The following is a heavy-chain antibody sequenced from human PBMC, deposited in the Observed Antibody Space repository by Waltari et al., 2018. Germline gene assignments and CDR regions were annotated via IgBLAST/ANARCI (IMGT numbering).Heavy chain of an antibody. CDR2: IYTSGST. V-gene: IGHV4-61*02. J-gene: IGHJ4*02. CDR3: ARGVKQQLGIDY. CDR1: GGSISSDSYY. Sequence: QVQLQESGPGLVKPSQTLSLTCTVSGGSISSDSYYWRWTRKPAGKGLEWIGRIYTSGSTNYNPSLKSRVTISVDTSKNQCSLKLSSVTAADTAVYYCARGVKQQLGIDYWGQGTLVTVSS. D-gene: IGHD6-13*01.